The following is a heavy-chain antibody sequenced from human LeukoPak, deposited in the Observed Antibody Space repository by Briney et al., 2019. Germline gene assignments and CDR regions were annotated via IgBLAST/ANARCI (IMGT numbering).Heavy chain of an antibody. V-gene: IGHV4-34*01. CDR2: INHSGST. CDR1: GGSFSGYY. J-gene: IGHJ5*02. D-gene: IGHD6-19*01. Sequence: ASETLSLTCAVYGGSFSGYYWSWIRQPPGKGPEWIGEINHSGSTNYNPSLKSRVTISVDTSKNQFSLKLSSVTAADTAVYYCAREGIAVAGRFDPWGQGILVTVSS. CDR3: AREGIAVAGRFDP.